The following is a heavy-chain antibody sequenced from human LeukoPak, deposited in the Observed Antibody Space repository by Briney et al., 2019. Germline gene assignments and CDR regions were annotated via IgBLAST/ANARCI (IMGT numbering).Heavy chain of an antibody. J-gene: IGHJ4*02. D-gene: IGHD6-19*01. CDR1: GFTFRSYG. CDR3: AKDIREGGQWAFNY. CDR2: ISYDGGNK. V-gene: IGHV3-30*18. Sequence: PGGSLRLSCAASGFTFRSYGMHWVRQAPGKGLERVAVISYDGGNKYYADSVKGRFTISRDNSKNTLYLQMNSLRTEDTAVYYCAKDIREGGQWAFNYWGQGTLVTVSS.